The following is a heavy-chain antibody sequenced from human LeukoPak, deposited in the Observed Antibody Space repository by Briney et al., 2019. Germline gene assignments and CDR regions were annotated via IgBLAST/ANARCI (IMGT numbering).Heavy chain of an antibody. Sequence: PSETLSLTCTVSGGSISSYYWSWIRQPPGRGLEWIAYIYYSGSTNYNPSLKSRVNISVDTSKNQFSLKLSSVTAADTAVYYCARQSGSGSHIDYWGQGTLVTVSS. V-gene: IGHV4-59*08. CDR3: ARQSGSGSHIDY. CDR1: GGSISSYY. CDR2: IYYSGST. J-gene: IGHJ4*02. D-gene: IGHD3-22*01.